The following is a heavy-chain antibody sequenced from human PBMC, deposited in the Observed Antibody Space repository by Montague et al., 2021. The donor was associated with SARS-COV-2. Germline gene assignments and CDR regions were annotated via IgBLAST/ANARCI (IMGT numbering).Heavy chain of an antibody. CDR3: ANYDSSSYVSLGY. V-gene: IGHV3-74*01. Sequence: SLRLSCAASGFTFNNYWMHWVRQAPGKGLVWVSRINGDGNGRNYAESVKGRFTISRDNAKETLYLQMNSLRAEDTAVYYCANYDSSSYVSLGYWGQGTLVTVSS. D-gene: IGHD3-22*01. J-gene: IGHJ4*02. CDR2: INGDGNGR. CDR1: GFTFNNYW.